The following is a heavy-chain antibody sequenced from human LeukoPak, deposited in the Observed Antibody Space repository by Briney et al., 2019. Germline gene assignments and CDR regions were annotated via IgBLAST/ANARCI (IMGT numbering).Heavy chain of an antibody. CDR2: ISGSGGST. CDR3: ARVLPDSSGWNFDY. J-gene: IGHJ4*02. D-gene: IGHD6-19*01. V-gene: IGHV3-23*01. CDR1: GFTFSSYA. Sequence: GGSLRLSCAASGFTFSSYAMSWVRQAPGKGLEWVSAISGSGGSTDYADSVKGRFTISRDKSKNTLYLQMNSLRAEDTAVYYCARVLPDSSGWNFDYWGQGTLVTVSS.